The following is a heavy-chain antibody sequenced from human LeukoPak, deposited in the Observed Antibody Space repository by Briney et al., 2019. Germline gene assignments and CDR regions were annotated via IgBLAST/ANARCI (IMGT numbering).Heavy chain of an antibody. Sequence: GGSLRLSCAASGFTFSSYAMHWVRQAPGKGLEWVAVISYDGSNKYYAGSVKGRFTISRDNSKNTLYLQMNSLRAEDTAVYYCARDDYGDSGFDYWGQGTLVTVSS. D-gene: IGHD4-17*01. V-gene: IGHV3-30*04. CDR1: GFTFSSYA. J-gene: IGHJ4*02. CDR3: ARDDYGDSGFDY. CDR2: ISYDGSNK.